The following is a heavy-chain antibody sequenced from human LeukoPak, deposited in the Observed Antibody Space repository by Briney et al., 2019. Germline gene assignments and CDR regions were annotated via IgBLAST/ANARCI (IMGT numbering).Heavy chain of an antibody. CDR1: GGSISSGGYY. CDR2: IYYSGST. CDR3: ARRPYDYVWGSYSIGAFDI. Sequence: SETLSLTCTVSGGSISSGGYYWSWLRQHPGKGLEWIGYIYYSGSTYYNPSLKSPVTISVDTSKNQFSLKLSSVPAADTAVYYCARRPYDYVWGSYSIGAFDIWGQGTMVTVSS. D-gene: IGHD3-16*01. J-gene: IGHJ3*02. V-gene: IGHV4-31*01.